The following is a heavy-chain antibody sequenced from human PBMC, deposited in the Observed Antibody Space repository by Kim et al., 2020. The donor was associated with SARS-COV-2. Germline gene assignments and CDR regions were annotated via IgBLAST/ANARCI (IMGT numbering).Heavy chain of an antibody. D-gene: IGHD6-13*01. CDR2: ISSSSSYI. CDR1: GFTFSSYS. V-gene: IGHV3-21*01. Sequence: GGSLRLSCAASGFTFSSYSMNWVRQAPGKGLEWVSSISSSSSYIYYADSVKGRFTISRDNAKNSLYLQMNSLRAEDTAVYYCARDGGQQLVHYYYYYGMDVWGQGTTVTVSS. CDR3: ARDGGQQLVHYYYYYGMDV. J-gene: IGHJ6*02.